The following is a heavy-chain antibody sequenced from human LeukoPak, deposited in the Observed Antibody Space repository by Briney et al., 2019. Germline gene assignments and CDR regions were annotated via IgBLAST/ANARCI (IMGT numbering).Heavy chain of an antibody. CDR3: AKDQRKFELGH. Sequence: GGSLRLSCAASGFTFSSYGMHWVRQAPGKGLEWVAVISYDGSNKYYADSVKGRFTISRDNSKNTLYLQMNSLRAEDTAAYYCAKDQRKFELGHWGQGTLVTVSS. J-gene: IGHJ5*02. CDR2: ISYDGSNK. D-gene: IGHD6-25*01. V-gene: IGHV3-30*18. CDR1: GFTFSSYG.